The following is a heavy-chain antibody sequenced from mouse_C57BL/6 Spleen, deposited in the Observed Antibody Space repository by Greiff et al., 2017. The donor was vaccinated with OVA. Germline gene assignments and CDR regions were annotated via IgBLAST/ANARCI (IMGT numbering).Heavy chain of an antibody. J-gene: IGHJ3*01. CDR1: GYSITSGYY. V-gene: IGHV3-6*01. Sequence: EESGPGLVKPSQSLSLTCSVTGYSITSGYYWNWIRQFPGNKLEWMGYISYDGSNNYNPSLKNRISITRDTSKNQFFLKLNSVTTEDTATYYCAREDYDYDGGFAYWGQGTLVTVSA. CDR3: AREDYDYDGGFAY. CDR2: ISYDGSN. D-gene: IGHD2-4*01.